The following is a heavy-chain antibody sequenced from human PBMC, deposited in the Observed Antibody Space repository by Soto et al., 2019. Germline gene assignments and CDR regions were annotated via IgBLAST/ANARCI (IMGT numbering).Heavy chain of an antibody. Sequence: PGWSLRLSCAASGFTFSSYAMSLVRQAPGKGLEWVSTISGSGGSTYYADSVKGRFTISRDNSKNTLYLQMNSLRAEDTAVFYCARTAASTAREIDYWGEGTLVTVSS. V-gene: IGHV3-23*01. CDR3: ARTAASTAREIDY. J-gene: IGHJ4*02. D-gene: IGHD6-13*01. CDR1: GFTFSSYA. CDR2: ISGSGGST.